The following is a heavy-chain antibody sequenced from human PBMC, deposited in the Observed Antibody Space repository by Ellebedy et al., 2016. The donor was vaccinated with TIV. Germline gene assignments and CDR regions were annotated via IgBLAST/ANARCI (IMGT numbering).Heavy chain of an antibody. CDR2: IIPILGKA. J-gene: IGHJ6*02. D-gene: IGHD4-11*01. Sequence: AASVKVSCKASGVTFKKYAISWVRQAPGQGLEWMGGIIPILGKANYAQKFQGGVTITADESTSTAYMELSSLRSEDTAVYYCASGRTTISTWHYYGLDVWGQGTTVTVSS. V-gene: IGHV1-69*10. CDR3: ASGRTTISTWHYYGLDV. CDR1: GVTFKKYA.